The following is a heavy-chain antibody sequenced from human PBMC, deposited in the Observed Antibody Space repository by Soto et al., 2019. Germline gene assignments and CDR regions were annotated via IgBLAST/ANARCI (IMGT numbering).Heavy chain of an antibody. CDR3: ARRQHYCSSTTCYRGGYSGCDWDYYYYMDV. V-gene: IGHV3-7*01. D-gene: IGHD5-12*01. J-gene: IGHJ6*03. Sequence: GGSLRLSCAASGFTFNKYWMTWVRQAPGKGLEGGANRKQDGSEKHYVDSVKGRFTISSDNAKNSLYLQMDSLRAEDAAVYYCARRQHYCSSTTCYRGGYSGCDWDYYYYMDVWGKGTTVTVSS. CDR2: RKQDGSEK. CDR1: GFTFNKYW.